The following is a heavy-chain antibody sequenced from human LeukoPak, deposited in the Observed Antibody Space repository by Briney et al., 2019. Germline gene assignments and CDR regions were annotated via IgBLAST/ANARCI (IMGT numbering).Heavy chain of an antibody. CDR2: ISSSGSTI. V-gene: IGHV3-11*01. D-gene: IGHD4-17*01. Sequence: SGGSLRLSCAASGFTFSDHYMSWIRQAPGKGLEWVSYISSSGSTIYYADSVKGRFTISRDNAKNSLYLQMNSLRAEDTAVYYCARDDAATVTNYYYYGMDVWGQGTTVTVSS. J-gene: IGHJ6*02. CDR1: GFTFSDHY. CDR3: ARDDAATVTNYYYYGMDV.